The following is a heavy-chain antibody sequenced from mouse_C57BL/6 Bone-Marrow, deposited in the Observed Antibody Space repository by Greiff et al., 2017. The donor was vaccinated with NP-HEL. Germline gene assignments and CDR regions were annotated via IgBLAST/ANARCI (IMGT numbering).Heavy chain of an antibody. J-gene: IGHJ2*01. D-gene: IGHD2-3*01. Sequence: QVQLKESGPGLVAPSPSLSITCTVSGFSLTSYAISWVRQPPGKGLEWLGVIWTGGGTNYNSALKSRLSISKDNSKSQVFLKMNSLQTDGTARYYCARNPLLIYDGYYYYFDYWGQGTTLTVSS. V-gene: IGHV2-9-1*01. CDR1: GFSLTSYA. CDR3: ARNPLLIYDGYYYYFDY. CDR2: IWTGGGT.